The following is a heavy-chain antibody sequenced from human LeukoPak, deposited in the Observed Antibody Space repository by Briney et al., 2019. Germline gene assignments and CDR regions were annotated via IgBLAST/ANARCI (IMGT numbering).Heavy chain of an antibody. V-gene: IGHV4-4*02. CDR3: ARAGSYFLDY. CDR1: GGSICSNW. Sequence: ESGPGLVKPSGTLSLTCAVSGGSICSNWWSWVRQPPGKGLEWIGEVYHSGNTNYNPSLKSRVTMSVDTSKNQFSLKLSSVTAADTAVYYCARAGSYFLDYWGQGTLVIVSS. D-gene: IGHD1-26*01. CDR2: VYHSGNT. J-gene: IGHJ4*02.